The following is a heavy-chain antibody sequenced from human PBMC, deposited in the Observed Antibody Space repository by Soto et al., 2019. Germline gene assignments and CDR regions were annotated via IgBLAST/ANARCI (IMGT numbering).Heavy chain of an antibody. CDR1: GYTFTSSG. CDR2: LSAYNGNT. D-gene: IGHD2-21*02. J-gene: IGHJ4*02. V-gene: IGHV1-18*01. CDR3: VVTAYPMVFGALVFDY. Sequence: QVQLVQSVADVKKPGASVKVSCKASGYTFTSSGISWVRQAPGQGLEWRGWLSAYNGNTNYAQKLQGRVTMTTDTSTSTDYMELRSLRSDDTAVYYCVVTAYPMVFGALVFDYWGQGTLVTVSS.